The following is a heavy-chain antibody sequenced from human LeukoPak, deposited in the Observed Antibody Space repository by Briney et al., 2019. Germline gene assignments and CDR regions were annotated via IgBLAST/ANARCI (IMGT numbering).Heavy chain of an antibody. Sequence: SETLSLTCTVSGGSISSYYWSWIRQPPVKGLEWIGYIYYSGSTNYNPSLKSRVTMSVDTSKNQFSLKLSSVTAADTAVYYCARYQTPIAAAGSRYAFDIWGQGTMVTVSS. V-gene: IGHV4-59*01. CDR1: GGSISSYY. CDR2: IYYSGST. CDR3: ARYQTPIAAAGSRYAFDI. D-gene: IGHD6-13*01. J-gene: IGHJ3*02.